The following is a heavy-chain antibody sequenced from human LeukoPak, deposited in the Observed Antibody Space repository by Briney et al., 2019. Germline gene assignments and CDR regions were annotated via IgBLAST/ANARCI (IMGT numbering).Heavy chain of an antibody. CDR3: AKDIRRDGYNLPDY. CDR1: GFTFDDYA. CDR2: ISWNSGSI. J-gene: IGHJ4*02. V-gene: IGHV3-9*01. D-gene: IGHD5-24*01. Sequence: GGSLRLSCAASGFTFDDYAMHWVRQAPGKGLEWVSGISWNSGSIGYADSVKGRFTISRDNAKNSLYLQMNSLRAEDTALYYCAKDIRRDGYNLPDYWGQGTLVTVSS.